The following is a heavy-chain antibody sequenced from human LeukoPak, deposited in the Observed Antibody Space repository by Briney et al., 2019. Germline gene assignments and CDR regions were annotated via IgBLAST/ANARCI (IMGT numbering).Heavy chain of an antibody. Sequence: SETLSLTCTVSGASISGSGYYWGWIRQPPGKGLEWIGNIYYSGSTYYNESLESRVTISIDTSKNQFSLKLNSVTAADTAMYYCAKSGGYGLIDYWGQGTLVTVSS. CDR1: GASISGSGYY. V-gene: IGHV4-39*01. CDR2: IYYSGST. D-gene: IGHD1-26*01. J-gene: IGHJ4*02. CDR3: AKSGGYGLIDY.